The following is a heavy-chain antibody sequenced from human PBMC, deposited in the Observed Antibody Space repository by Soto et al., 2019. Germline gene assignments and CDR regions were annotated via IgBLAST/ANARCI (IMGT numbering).Heavy chain of an antibody. D-gene: IGHD4-4*01. CDR3: TCHPPKGDYNKYARNY. Sequence: GGSLRLSGAASGFTFSRFWISWVRQAPGKGLEWVANIKEDGSEKYYVDSVKGRFTISRDNAKNSLFLQMNSLRAEDTAVYFCTCHPPKGDYNKYARNYSGQGTQVTVSS. CDR1: GFTFSRFW. J-gene: IGHJ4*02. CDR2: IKEDGSEK. V-gene: IGHV3-7*03.